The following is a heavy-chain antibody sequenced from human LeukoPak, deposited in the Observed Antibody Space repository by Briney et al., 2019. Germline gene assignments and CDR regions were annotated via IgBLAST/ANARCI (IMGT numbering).Heavy chain of an antibody. V-gene: IGHV3-48*01. J-gene: IGHJ4*02. CDR1: GFIFSTYS. CDR3: ALYYGSGSYGGH. CDR2: ISSSGGTI. D-gene: IGHD3-10*01. Sequence: GGSLRLSCAASGFIFSTYSMNWVRQAPGKGLEWVTYISSSGGTIYYADSVKGRFTASRDNAENSLYLQMNSLRAEDTAVYYCALYYGSGSYGGHWGQGTLVTVSS.